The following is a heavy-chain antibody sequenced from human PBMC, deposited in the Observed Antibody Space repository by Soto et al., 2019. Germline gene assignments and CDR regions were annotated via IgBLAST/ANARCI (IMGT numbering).Heavy chain of an antibody. CDR1: GFTFSSYG. V-gene: IGHV3-30*03. Sequence: GGSLRLSCAASGFTFSSYGMHWVRQAPGKGLEWVAVISYDGSKKYYADSVKGRFTISRDNSKNTLYLQMNSLRAEDTALYYCARVLNAQWLPPYYYYGKDVWGQGTTVTVSS. J-gene: IGHJ6*02. CDR2: ISYDGSKK. D-gene: IGHD6-19*01. CDR3: ARVLNAQWLPPYYYYGKDV.